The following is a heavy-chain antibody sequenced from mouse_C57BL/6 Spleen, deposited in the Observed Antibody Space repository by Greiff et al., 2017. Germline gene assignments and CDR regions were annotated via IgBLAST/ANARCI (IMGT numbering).Heavy chain of an antibody. CDR3: AIYYDYEKFAY. CDR2: IHPSDSDT. V-gene: IGHV1-74*01. CDR1: GYTFTSYW. J-gene: IGHJ3*01. D-gene: IGHD2-4*01. Sequence: QVQLKQPGAELVKPGASVKVSCKASGYTFTSYWMHWVKQRPGQGLEWIGRIHPSDSDTNYNQKFKGKATLTVDKSSSTAYMQLSSLTSEDSAVYYCAIYYDYEKFAYWGQGTLVTVSA.